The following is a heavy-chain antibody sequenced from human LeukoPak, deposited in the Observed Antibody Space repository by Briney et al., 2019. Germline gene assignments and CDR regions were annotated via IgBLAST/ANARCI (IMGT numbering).Heavy chain of an antibody. J-gene: IGHJ4*02. Sequence: SETLSLTCAVSGGSISSSNWWSWVRQPPGQGLEWIGEIYHSGSTNYNSSLKSRVTISVDKSKNQFSLKLSSVTAADTAVYYCARGSSSSWYGDYFDYWGQGTLVTVSS. V-gene: IGHV4-4*02. CDR3: ARGSSSSWYGDYFDY. CDR1: GGSISSSNW. D-gene: IGHD6-13*01. CDR2: IYHSGST.